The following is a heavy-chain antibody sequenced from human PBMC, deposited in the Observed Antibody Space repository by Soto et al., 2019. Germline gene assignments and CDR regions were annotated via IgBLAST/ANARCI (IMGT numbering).Heavy chain of an antibody. Sequence: ASVKVSCKASGYTFTSYAMHWLRQAPGQRLEWMGWINAGNGNTKYSQKFQGRVTITRDTSASTAYMELSSLRSEDTAVYYCARDLGIQLWSFDYWGQGTLVTVSS. CDR2: INAGNGNT. V-gene: IGHV1-3*01. J-gene: IGHJ4*02. CDR1: GYTFTSYA. D-gene: IGHD5-18*01. CDR3: ARDLGIQLWSFDY.